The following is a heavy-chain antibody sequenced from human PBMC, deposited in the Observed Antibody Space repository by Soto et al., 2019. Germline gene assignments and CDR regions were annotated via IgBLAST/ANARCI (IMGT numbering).Heavy chain of an antibody. CDR2: MNPGSGDT. Sequence: ASVKVSCKASGYTFTNNDVSWLRQATGQGLEWMGWMNPGSGDTGYAQKFQGRVTMTRDISIATAYMELSSLRSDDTAIYYCATMATFGSLNWFDPWGQGTLVTAPQ. D-gene: IGHD3-10*01. V-gene: IGHV1-8*01. CDR3: ATMATFGSLNWFDP. J-gene: IGHJ5*02. CDR1: GYTFTNND.